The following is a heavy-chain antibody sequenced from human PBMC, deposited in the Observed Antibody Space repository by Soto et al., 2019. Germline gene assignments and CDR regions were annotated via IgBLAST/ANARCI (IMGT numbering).Heavy chain of an antibody. V-gene: IGHV3-23*01. Sequence: EVQLLESGGGLVQPGGSLRLSCAASGFVFSSYAMSWVRQTPGKGLEWVSAISGSGTTAYYADSVKGRFIFSRDNPKNTMYLQMNSLRAEDPAVYFCAKTTDGWFSAFEIWGQGTVVTVSS. D-gene: IGHD6-19*01. CDR1: GFVFSSYA. CDR3: AKTTDGWFSAFEI. CDR2: ISGSGTTA. J-gene: IGHJ3*02.